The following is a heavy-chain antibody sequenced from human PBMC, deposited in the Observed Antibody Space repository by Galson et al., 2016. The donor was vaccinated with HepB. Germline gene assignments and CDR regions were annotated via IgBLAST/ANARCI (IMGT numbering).Heavy chain of an antibody. V-gene: IGHV3-23*01. D-gene: IGHD5-18*01. J-gene: IGHJ4*02. CDR3: AKPNTAGPSSYFDC. CDR2: ISGSGGST. Sequence: SLRLSCAASGFTFSSCPMSWVRQAPGKGLEWVSSISGSGGSTNYADSVKGRFTISRDNSKNTLYLQMNYLRAEDTAVYFCAKPNTAGPSSYFDCWGQGTLVTVSS. CDR1: GFTFSSCP.